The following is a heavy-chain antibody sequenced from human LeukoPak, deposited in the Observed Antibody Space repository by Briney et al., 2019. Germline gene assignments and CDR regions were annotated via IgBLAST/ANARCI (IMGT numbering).Heavy chain of an antibody. D-gene: IGHD6-19*01. V-gene: IGHV4-38-2*01. CDR3: ARQLGGWPPGRYFQH. CDR2: IYYSGST. CDR1: GFTFSSYA. J-gene: IGHJ1*01. Sequence: PGGSLRLSCAASGFTFSSYAMTWVRQAPGKGLEWIGSIYYSGSTYYNPSLKSRVTISVDTSKNQFSLKLSSVTAADTAVYYCARQLGGWPPGRYFQHWGQGTLVTVSS.